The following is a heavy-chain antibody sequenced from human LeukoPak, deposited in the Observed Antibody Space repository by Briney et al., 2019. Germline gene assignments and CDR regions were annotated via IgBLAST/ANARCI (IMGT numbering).Heavy chain of an antibody. V-gene: IGHV1-69*01. D-gene: IGHD6-6*01. Sequence: SVKVSCKASGGTFISYAISWVRQAPGQGLEWMGGIIPIFGTANYAQKFQGRVTITADESTSTAYMELSSLRSEDTAVYYCARNSVAPRPYYYYYMDVWGKGTTVTVSS. CDR1: GGTFISYA. CDR2: IIPIFGTA. CDR3: ARNSVAPRPYYYYYMDV. J-gene: IGHJ6*03.